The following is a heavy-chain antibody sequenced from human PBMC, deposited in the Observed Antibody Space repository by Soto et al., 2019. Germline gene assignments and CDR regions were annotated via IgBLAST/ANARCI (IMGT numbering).Heavy chain of an antibody. D-gene: IGHD4-17*01. J-gene: IGHJ4*02. V-gene: IGHV3-15*01. CDR1: GFTFSNAW. CDR2: IKSKTDGGTT. CDR3: TPLGGTYGDFPSDY. Sequence: ELQLLESGGGLVKPGGSLRLSCAASGFTFSNAWMSWVRQAPGKGLEWVGRIKSKTDGGTTDYAAPVKVRFTISRDDSKNALYLQMNSLNTEDTAVYYCTPLGGTYGDFPSDYWGQRTLVTVSS.